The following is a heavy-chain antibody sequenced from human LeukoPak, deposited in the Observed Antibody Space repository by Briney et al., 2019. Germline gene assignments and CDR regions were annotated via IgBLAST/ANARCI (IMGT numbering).Heavy chain of an antibody. CDR1: GFTFSGCE. CDR2: ISSSGSTI. Sequence: PGGSLRLSCAASGFTFSGCEMNWVRQAPGKGLEWVSYISSSGSTIYYADSVKGRFTISRDNAKNSLYLQMNRLRAEDTAVYYCATWGYYDSSGYSPDFDYWGQGTLVTVSS. CDR3: ATWGYYDSSGYSPDFDY. V-gene: IGHV3-48*03. D-gene: IGHD3-22*01. J-gene: IGHJ4*02.